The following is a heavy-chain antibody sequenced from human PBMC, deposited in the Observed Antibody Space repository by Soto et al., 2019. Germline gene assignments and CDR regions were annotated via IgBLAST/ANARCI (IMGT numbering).Heavy chain of an antibody. CDR2: ISGSGGST. CDR1: GFTFSSYA. J-gene: IGHJ4*02. V-gene: IGHV3-23*01. CDR3: AKGKSIAAAGRAPHYFDY. Sequence: GGSLRLSCAASGFTFSSYAMSWVRQAPGKGLEWVSAISGSGGSTYYADSVKGRFTISRDNSKNTLYLQMNSLRAEDTAVYYCAKGKSIAAAGRAPHYFDYWGQGTLVTVSS. D-gene: IGHD6-13*01.